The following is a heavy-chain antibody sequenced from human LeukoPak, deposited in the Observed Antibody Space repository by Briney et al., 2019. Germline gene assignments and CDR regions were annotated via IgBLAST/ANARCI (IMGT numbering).Heavy chain of an antibody. CDR1: GGSFSGYY. CDR2: INHSGST. D-gene: IGHD2-2*01. CDR3: ARGPNQVVPAASYYMDV. J-gene: IGHJ6*03. V-gene: IGHV4-34*01. Sequence: SATLSLTCAVYGGSFSGYYWSWIRQPPGKGLEWIGEINHSGSTNYNPSLKSRVTISVDTSKNQFSLKLSSVTAADTAVYYCARGPNQVVPAASYYMDVWGKGTTVTVSS.